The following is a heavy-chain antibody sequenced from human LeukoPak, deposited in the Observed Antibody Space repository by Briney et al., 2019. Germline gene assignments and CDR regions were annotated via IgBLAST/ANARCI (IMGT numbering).Heavy chain of an antibody. CDR2: VYYSGST. D-gene: IGHD3-10*01. CDR3: ARVEGSWAFDI. Sequence: SETLSLTCTVSGGSISSYYWSWIRQPPGKGLEWIGYVYYSGSTNYNPSLKSRVTISVDTSKNQFSLELSSVTAADTAEYYCARVEGSWAFDIWGQGTMVTVSS. J-gene: IGHJ3*02. V-gene: IGHV4-59*01. CDR1: GGSISSYY.